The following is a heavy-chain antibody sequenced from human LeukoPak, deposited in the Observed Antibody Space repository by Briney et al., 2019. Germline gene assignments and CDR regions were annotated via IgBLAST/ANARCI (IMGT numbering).Heavy chain of an antibody. V-gene: IGHV4-39*07. D-gene: IGHD6-19*01. CDR3: ATDFMLYSSGWLLFDY. CDR1: GGSISSSSHS. CDR2: IYYSGST. Sequence: SETLSLTCTVSGGSISSSSHSWGWIRQPPGKGLEWIGSIYYSGSTYYNSSLKSRVTISIHTSKKQFSLKLSSVTAADTAVYCCATDFMLYSSGWLLFDYWGQGTLVTVSS. J-gene: IGHJ4*02.